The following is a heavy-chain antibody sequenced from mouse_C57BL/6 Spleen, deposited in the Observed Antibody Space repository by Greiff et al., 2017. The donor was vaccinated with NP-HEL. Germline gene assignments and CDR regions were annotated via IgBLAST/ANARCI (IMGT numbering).Heavy chain of an antibody. Sequence: VQLKQSGPELVKPGASVKISCKASGYSFTGYIMNLVKQSHGKSLEWIGRIHPSDSDTNYNQKFKGKATLTVDKSSSTAYMQLSSLTSEDSAVYYCAIGYYGHWYFDVWGTGTTVTVSS. V-gene: IGHV1-25*01. D-gene: IGHD1-1*01. CDR2: IHPSDSDT. CDR1: GYSFTGYI. J-gene: IGHJ1*03. CDR3: AIGYYGHWYFDV.